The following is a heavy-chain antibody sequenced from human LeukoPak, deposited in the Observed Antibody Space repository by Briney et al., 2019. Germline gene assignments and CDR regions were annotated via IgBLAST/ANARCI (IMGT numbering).Heavy chain of an antibody. CDR2: IYYSGST. V-gene: IGHV4-59*01. D-gene: IGHD2-15*01. CDR3: ASIYCSGGSCRFDY. CDR1: GGSISSYY. Sequence: SETLSLTCTVSGGSISSYYWSWIRQPPGKGLEWIGYIYYSGSTNYNPSLKSRVTISVDTSKNQFSLKLSSVTAADTAVYHCASIYCSGGSCRFDYWGQGTLVTVSS. J-gene: IGHJ4*02.